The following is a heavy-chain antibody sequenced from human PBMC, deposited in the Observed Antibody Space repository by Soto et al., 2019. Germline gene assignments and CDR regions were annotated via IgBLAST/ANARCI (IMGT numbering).Heavy chain of an antibody. CDR1: GGSVSNYY. Sequence: SETLSLTCNVSGGSVSNYYWNWIRQSPEKGLEWIAYMYYNGNINYNPSLKSRVTISIDTSKNQFSLTLKSVTAADTAVYYCASGGNWFDPWGQGIKVTVSS. D-gene: IGHD3-16*01. CDR2: MYYNGNI. V-gene: IGHV4-59*02. J-gene: IGHJ5*02. CDR3: ASGGNWFDP.